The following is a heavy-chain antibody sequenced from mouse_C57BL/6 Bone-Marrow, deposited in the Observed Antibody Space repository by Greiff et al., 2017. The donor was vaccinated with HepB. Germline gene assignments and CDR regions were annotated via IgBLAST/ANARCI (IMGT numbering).Heavy chain of an antibody. CDR1: GFSFNTYA. D-gene: IGHD1-1*01. CDR2: IRSKSNNYAT. Sequence: EVQLQESGGGLVQPKGSLKLSCAASGFSFNTYAMNWVRQAPGKGLEWVARIRSKSNNYATYYADSVKDRFTISRDDSESMLYLQMNNLKTEDTAMYYCVRHPYYYGSSGYFDVWGTGTTVTVSS. V-gene: IGHV10-1*01. J-gene: IGHJ1*03. CDR3: VRHPYYYGSSGYFDV.